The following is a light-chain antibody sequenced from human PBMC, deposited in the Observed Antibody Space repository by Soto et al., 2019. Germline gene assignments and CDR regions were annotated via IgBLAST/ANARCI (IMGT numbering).Light chain of an antibody. CDR2: EVS. CDR1: SSYVGGYNY. J-gene: IGLJ1*01. CDR3: SSHTSYSTRV. V-gene: IGLV2-14*01. Sequence: QSVLTQPASVYRSHGQSIAISRTGNSSYVGGYNYVSWYQQHPGKAPKLMIHEVSNRPSGVSDRFSGSKSGNTASLTISGLQSDDEADYYCSSHTSYSTRVFGTGTKVPVL.